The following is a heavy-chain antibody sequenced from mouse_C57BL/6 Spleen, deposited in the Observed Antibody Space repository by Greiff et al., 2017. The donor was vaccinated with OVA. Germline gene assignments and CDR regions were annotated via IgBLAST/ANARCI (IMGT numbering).Heavy chain of an antibody. CDR3: AREVVATRAWFAY. CDR1: GYAFSSYW. V-gene: IGHV1-80*01. Sequence: VQLQQSGAELVKPGASVKISCKASGYAFSSYWMNWVKQRPGKGLEWIGQIYPGDGDTNYNGKFKGKATLTADKSSSTAYMQLSSLTSEDSAVYFCAREVVATRAWFAYWGQGTLVTVSA. CDR2: IYPGDGDT. J-gene: IGHJ3*01. D-gene: IGHD1-1*01.